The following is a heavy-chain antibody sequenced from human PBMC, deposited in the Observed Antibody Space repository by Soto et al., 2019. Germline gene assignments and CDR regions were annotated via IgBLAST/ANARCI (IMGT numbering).Heavy chain of an antibody. CDR3: AREQGGITSIRGDVDY. J-gene: IGHJ4*02. CDR2: IRRTTSGATT. CDR1: GFSFSVYS. D-gene: IGHD3-10*01. V-gene: IGHV3-49*03. Sequence: GGSLRLSCIASGFSFSVYSMAWFRQAPGKGLEWVGFIRRTTSGATTESASSVQGRFIISRDDSRNIVCLQMSSLKIEDTAVYYCAREQGGITSIRGDVDYWGQGTLVTVSS.